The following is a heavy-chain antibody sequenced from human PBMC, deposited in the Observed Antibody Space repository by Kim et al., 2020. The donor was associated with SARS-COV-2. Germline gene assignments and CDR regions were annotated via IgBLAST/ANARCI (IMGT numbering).Heavy chain of an antibody. CDR3: ASGYITMVRGVGMDV. Sequence: SETLSLTCTVSGGSISSNYWSWIRQPPGKGLEWIGYIYYSGSTNYNPSLKSRVTISVDTSKNQFSLKLNSVTAADTAVYYCASGYITMVRGVGMDVWGQGTTVTVSS. CDR2: IYYSGST. J-gene: IGHJ6*02. CDR1: GGSISSNY. D-gene: IGHD3-10*01. V-gene: IGHV4-59*13.